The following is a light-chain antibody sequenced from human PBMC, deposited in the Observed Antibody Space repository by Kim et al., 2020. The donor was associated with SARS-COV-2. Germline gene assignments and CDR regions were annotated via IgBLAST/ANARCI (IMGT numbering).Light chain of an antibody. J-gene: IGLJ2*01. CDR2: QDT. V-gene: IGLV3-1*01. Sequence: VSKSQGQTASITCTGDQLGDKYVCRYQKKAGKSPVLVIYQDTNRPSGIPERFSGSNSENTATLTISGTQAMDEADYYCQAWETTVVFGGGTQLTVL. CDR3: QAWETTVV. CDR1: QLGDKY.